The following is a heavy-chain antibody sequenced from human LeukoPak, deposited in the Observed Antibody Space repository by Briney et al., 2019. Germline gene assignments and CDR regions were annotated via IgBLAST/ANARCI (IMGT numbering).Heavy chain of an antibody. Sequence: GGSLRLSCAASGFTFSIYGMTWVRQASGKGLEWVSTINSGGGTYYADSVKGRFTISRDNSKNTLDLQMNSLRAEDTAVYYCAKDHGDWGQGTLVTVSS. D-gene: IGHD3-3*01. CDR3: AKDHGD. CDR2: INSGGGT. CDR1: GFTFSIYG. J-gene: IGHJ4*02. V-gene: IGHV3-23*01.